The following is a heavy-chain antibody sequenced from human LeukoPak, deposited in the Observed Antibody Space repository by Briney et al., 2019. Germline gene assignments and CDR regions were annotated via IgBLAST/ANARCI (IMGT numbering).Heavy chain of an antibody. CDR2: IIPIFGTA. J-gene: IGHJ6*03. Sequence: GSSVKVPCKASGGTFSSYAISWVRHAPGQGLEWMGGIIPIFGTANYAQKFQGRVTITADESTSTAYMELSSLRSEDTAVYYCARGRPKGYCSGGSCKPPYYYYYYYMDVWGKGTTVTVSS. V-gene: IGHV1-69*01. CDR1: GGTFSSYA. CDR3: ARGRPKGYCSGGSCKPPYYYYYYYMDV. D-gene: IGHD2-15*01.